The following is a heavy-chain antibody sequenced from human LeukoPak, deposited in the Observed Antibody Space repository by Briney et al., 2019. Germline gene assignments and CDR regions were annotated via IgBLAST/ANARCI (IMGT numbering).Heavy chain of an antibody. CDR2: IYPGDSHT. V-gene: IGHV5-51*01. D-gene: IGHD3-22*01. J-gene: IGHJ1*01. Sequence: GASLHTSSICAGYIITSYWNCFVRQMPGKRLELLVIIYPGDSHTSYSPSFPGQVTISADTTTSTTYLQPSSLKASDTGMYYCARLVPYYYDSSGYPDDGGQGSLVTASS. CDR3: ARLVPYYYDSSGYPDD. CDR1: GYIITSYW.